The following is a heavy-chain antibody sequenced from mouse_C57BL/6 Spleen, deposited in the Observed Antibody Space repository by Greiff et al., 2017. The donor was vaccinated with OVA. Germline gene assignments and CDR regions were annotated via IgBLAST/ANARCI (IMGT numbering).Heavy chain of an antibody. J-gene: IGHJ1*03. V-gene: IGHV5-4*01. CDR3: ARDGDYYGGGYFDV. CDR2: ISDGGSYT. CDR1: GFTFSSYA. Sequence: EVQVVESGGGLVKPGGSLKLSCAASGFTFSSYAMSWVRQTPEKRLEWVATISDGGSYTYYPDNVKGRFTISRDNAKNNLYLQMSHLKSEDTAMYYCARDGDYYGGGYFDVWGTGTTVTVSS. D-gene: IGHD1-1*01.